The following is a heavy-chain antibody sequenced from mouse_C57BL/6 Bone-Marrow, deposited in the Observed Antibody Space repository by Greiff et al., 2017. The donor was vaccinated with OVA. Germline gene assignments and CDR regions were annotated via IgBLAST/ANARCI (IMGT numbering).Heavy chain of an antibody. Sequence: VQVVESGPGLVKPSQSLFLTCSITGFPITSGYYWIWIRQSPGKPLEWMGYITHSGETFYNPSLQSPISITRETSKNQFFLQLNAVTTEDTAVYYCAGELAWCAYWGQGTLVTVSA. CDR2: ITHSGET. D-gene: IGHD4-1*01. CDR3: AGELAWCAY. V-gene: IGHV12-3*01. CDR1: GFPITSGYY. J-gene: IGHJ3*01.